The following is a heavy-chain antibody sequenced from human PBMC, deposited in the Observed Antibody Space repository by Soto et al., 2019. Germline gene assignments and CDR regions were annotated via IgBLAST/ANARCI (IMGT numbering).Heavy chain of an antibody. V-gene: IGHV4-4*07. CDR2: IYSGGST. D-gene: IGHD3-10*01. CDR1: GGSINSYY. CDR3: ARGPGGFGDFSLDY. Sequence: QVQLQESGPGLVKPSETLSLTCTVSGGSINSYYWSWIRQPAGKGLEWIGRIYSGGSTNYNPALKSRRTVSVDTSKNPFSLKLTYVTAADTAVYYCARGPGGFGDFSLDYGGQGTLVTVSS. J-gene: IGHJ4*02.